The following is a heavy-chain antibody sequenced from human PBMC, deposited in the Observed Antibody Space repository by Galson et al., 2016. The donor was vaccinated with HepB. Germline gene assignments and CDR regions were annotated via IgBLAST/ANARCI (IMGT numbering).Heavy chain of an antibody. CDR3: ARDWLDNHYFYSNTIGY. D-gene: IGHD4-11*01. V-gene: IGHV3-33*01. Sequence: SLRLSCAASGFPFSSFGMHWVRQAPGKGLEWVAVIWYDGTNEYYSDSVKGRFTISRDNSKNTLYLQMNSLRAEDTAVYYCARDWLDNHYFYSNTIGYWGQGTLVTVSS. CDR1: GFPFSSFG. J-gene: IGHJ4*02. CDR2: IWYDGTNE.